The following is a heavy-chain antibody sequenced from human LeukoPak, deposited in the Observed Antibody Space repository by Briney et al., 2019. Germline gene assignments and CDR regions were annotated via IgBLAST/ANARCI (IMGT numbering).Heavy chain of an antibody. CDR2: ISSSSSYI. V-gene: IGHV3-21*01. J-gene: IGHJ4*02. Sequence: GGSLRLSCAASGFTFSSYSMNWVRQAPGKGLGWVSSISSSSSYIYYADSVKGRFTISRDNAKNSLYLQMNSLRAEDTAVYYCARGGVVVPAAIHWGQGTLVTVSS. CDR3: ARGGVVVPAAIH. CDR1: GFTFSSYS. D-gene: IGHD2-2*01.